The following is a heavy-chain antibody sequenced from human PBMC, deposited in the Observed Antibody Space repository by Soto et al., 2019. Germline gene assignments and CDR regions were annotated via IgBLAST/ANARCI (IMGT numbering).Heavy chain of an antibody. Sequence: QVQLVQSGAEVKKPGASVKVSCKASGYTFTSYAMHWVRQAPGQRLEWMGWINAGNGNTKYSQKFQGRVTITRDTSASTPYMELSRLRSEDTVVYYCARDPGYSYGYNWGQGTLVTVSS. D-gene: IGHD5-18*01. CDR1: GYTFTSYA. CDR2: INAGNGNT. CDR3: ARDPGYSYGYN. J-gene: IGHJ4*02. V-gene: IGHV1-3*01.